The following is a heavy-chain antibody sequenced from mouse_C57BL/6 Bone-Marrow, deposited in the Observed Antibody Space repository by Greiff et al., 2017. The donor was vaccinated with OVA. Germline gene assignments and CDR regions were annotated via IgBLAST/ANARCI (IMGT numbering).Heavy chain of an antibody. Sequence: EVMLVESGGGLVQPGGSLSLSCAASGFTFTDYYMSWVRQPPGKALEWLGFIRNKANGYTTEYSASVKGRFTISRDNSQSILYLQMNALRAEDSATYYCARSPYYYGSMAMDYWGQGTSVTVSS. CDR2: IRNKANGYTT. V-gene: IGHV7-3*01. D-gene: IGHD1-1*01. J-gene: IGHJ4*01. CDR1: GFTFTDYY. CDR3: ARSPYYYGSMAMDY.